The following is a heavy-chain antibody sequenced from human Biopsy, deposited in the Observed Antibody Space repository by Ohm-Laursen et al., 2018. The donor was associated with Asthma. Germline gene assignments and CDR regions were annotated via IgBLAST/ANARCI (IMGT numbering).Heavy chain of an antibody. CDR3: ASDFPKDYVRYNFQF. CDR2: HDHEEGGT. J-gene: IGHJ4*02. D-gene: IGHD4-17*01. Sequence: ASVTVSCTISGYSLTDLSMHWARQAPGQGLEWMGGHDHEEGGTVNARRFQGRVTMTEDTSTDTAYMELSSLSSDDTAVYYCASDFPKDYVRYNFQFWGQGTLVTVSS. V-gene: IGHV1-24*01. CDR1: GYSLTDLS.